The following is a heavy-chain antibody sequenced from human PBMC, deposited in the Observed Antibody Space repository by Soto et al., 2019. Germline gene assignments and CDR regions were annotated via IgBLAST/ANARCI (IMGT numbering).Heavy chain of an antibody. D-gene: IGHD3-9*01. J-gene: IGHJ4*02. CDR3: ARAIPINYDILTGPGDY. CDR1: GFTFSSYG. Sequence: GGSLRLSCAASGFTFSSYGMHWVRQAPGKGLEWVAVIWYDGSNKYYADSVKGRFTISRDNSKNTLYMQMNSLRAEDTAVYYCARAIPINYDILTGPGDYWGQGTLVTVSS. V-gene: IGHV3-33*01. CDR2: IWYDGSNK.